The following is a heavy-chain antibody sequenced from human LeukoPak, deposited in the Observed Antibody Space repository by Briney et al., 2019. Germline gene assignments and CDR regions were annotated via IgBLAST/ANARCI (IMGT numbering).Heavy chain of an antibody. J-gene: IGHJ4*02. V-gene: IGHV1-46*01. CDR1: GYTFTTSY. CDR3: ATDLKLRATGVLNS. D-gene: IGHD1-26*01. Sequence: GASVKVSCKASGYTFTTSYLFWVRRAPGQGLEWMGMINPSSGGAYYAQKFQDRVTMTRDTSISTTYMELSGLTSDDTAIYFCATDLKLRATGVLNSWGQGTLVTVSS. CDR2: INPSSGGA.